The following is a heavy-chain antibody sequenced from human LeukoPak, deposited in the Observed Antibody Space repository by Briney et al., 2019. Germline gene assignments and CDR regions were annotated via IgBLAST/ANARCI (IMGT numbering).Heavy chain of an antibody. CDR1: GLTFSNYG. CDR3: AKTNGSPDY. D-gene: IGHD1-26*01. J-gene: IGHJ4*02. CDR2: VWLDGNNK. V-gene: IGHV3-30*02. Sequence: PGGALRLSCPAWGLTFSNYGMHWLRQAPGKGREGVAFVWLDGNNKNYVDSVKGRFTISRDNSKNTLYLQMNSLRAEDTAVYYCAKTNGSPDYWGQGTLVTASS.